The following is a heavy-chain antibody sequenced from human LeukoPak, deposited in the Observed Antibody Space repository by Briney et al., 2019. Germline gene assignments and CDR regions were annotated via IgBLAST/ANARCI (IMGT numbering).Heavy chain of an antibody. CDR1: GYTFTSYG. V-gene: IGHV1-18*04. Sequence: ASVKVSCKASGYTFTSYGISWVRQAPGQGLEWMGWISCYTGNTYYAQNFQGRITMTTDTSTSTAYMDLSSLRSDDTAVSYCARVIGIVKMRVGWLDPWGQGTLVTVSS. CDR3: ARVIGIVKMRVGWLDP. D-gene: IGHD1-26*01. J-gene: IGHJ5*02. CDR2: ISCYTGNT.